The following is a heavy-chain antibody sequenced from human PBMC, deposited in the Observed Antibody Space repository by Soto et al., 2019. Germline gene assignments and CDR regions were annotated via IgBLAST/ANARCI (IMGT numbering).Heavy chain of an antibody. CDR3: ARDLAKGGGSAGFDY. CDR1: GDTVTANH. CDR2: INPKSGGT. D-gene: IGHD1-26*01. Sequence: VASVKVCCNASGDTVTANHTHGVRQAPGQGFEWMGWINPKSGGTKYPQKFQGRVTMTRDTSLSTVYMTLTRLTSDDTAVYYCARDLAKGGGSAGFDYWGQGTLVTVSS. J-gene: IGHJ4*02. V-gene: IGHV1-2*02.